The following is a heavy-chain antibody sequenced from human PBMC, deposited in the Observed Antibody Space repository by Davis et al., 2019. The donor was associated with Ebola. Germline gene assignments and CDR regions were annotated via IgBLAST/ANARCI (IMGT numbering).Heavy chain of an antibody. CDR1: GYSFTSYC. D-gene: IGHD3-22*01. Sequence: GGSLRLSCTGSGYSFTSYCIAWVRQMPGKGLEWMGRIVTSDSYTNYGPSFQGHVTISADKSISTAYLQWSSLEASDTAMYYCARRGPYDRSGYLPFDYWGQGTLVTVSS. J-gene: IGHJ4*02. CDR3: ARRGPYDRSGYLPFDY. V-gene: IGHV5-10-1*01. CDR2: IVTSDSYT.